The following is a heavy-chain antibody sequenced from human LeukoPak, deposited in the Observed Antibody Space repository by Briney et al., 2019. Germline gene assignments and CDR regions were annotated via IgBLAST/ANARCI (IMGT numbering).Heavy chain of an antibody. V-gene: IGHV4-31*03. CDR3: ARDPGPAPHPWFDL. CDR1: GGSISSGGYY. CDR2: IYYSGST. D-gene: IGHD3-10*01. Sequence: SQTLSLTCTVSGGSISSGGYYWSWIRQHPGKGLEWIGYIYYSGSTYYNPSLKSRVTISVDTSKNQFSLKLSSVTAADTAVYYCARDPGPAPHPWFDLWGQGTLVTVSS. J-gene: IGHJ5*02.